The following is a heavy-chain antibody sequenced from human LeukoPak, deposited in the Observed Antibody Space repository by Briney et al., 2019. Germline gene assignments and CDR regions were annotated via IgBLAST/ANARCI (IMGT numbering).Heavy chain of an antibody. CDR1: GFTFSSYA. Sequence: GGSLRLSCAASGFTFSSYAMSWVRQAPGKGLEWVSAISSNGGYTYYADSVQGRFTISRDNSKSTLCLQMNSLRAEDTAVYYCAKQLGYCSDGSCYFPYWGQGTLVTVSS. D-gene: IGHD2-15*01. CDR3: AKQLGYCSDGSCYFPY. V-gene: IGHV3-23*01. CDR2: ISSNGGYT. J-gene: IGHJ4*02.